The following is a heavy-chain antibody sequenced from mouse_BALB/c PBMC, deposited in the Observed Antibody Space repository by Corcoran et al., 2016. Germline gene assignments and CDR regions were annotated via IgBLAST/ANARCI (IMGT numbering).Heavy chain of an antibody. Sequence: EVQLQQSGPELVKPGASVKISCKAARYTFTDYNMHWMKQSHGNSLGWIGYIYPYSGGTGYNQKFKSKATLTVDHYSTTTYMELRSLTSEDSAFYYCAKSLSWYFDVWGAGTTVTVSS. CDR1: RYTFTDYN. CDR2: IYPYSGGT. CDR3: AKSLSWYFDV. J-gene: IGHJ1*01. V-gene: IGHV1S29*02.